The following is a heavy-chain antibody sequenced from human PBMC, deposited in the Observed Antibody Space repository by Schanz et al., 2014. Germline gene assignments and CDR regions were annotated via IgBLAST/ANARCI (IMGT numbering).Heavy chain of an antibody. CDR3: ARDRLECGAECYSVEVFEI. V-gene: IGHV1-69*04. J-gene: IGHJ4*02. CDR2: IIPSLGLA. Sequence: QVQLVQSGAEVKKPGASVKVSCKASGYTFTNHYLHWVRQAPGQGLEWMGRIIPSLGLAKYEQKFQDKVTITADTSTTTAYMELSGLRSEDTAVYYCARDRLECGAECYSVEVFEIWGQGTLVIVSS. CDR1: GYTFTNHY. D-gene: IGHD2-21*01.